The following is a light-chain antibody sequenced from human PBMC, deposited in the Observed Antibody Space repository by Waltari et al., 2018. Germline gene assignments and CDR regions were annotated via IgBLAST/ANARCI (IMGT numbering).Light chain of an antibody. CDR1: SSNIGAGYP. Sequence: QSVLTQPPSLSGAPGQRVTISCSGRSSNIGAGYPVHWYQQFPGTAPKLILHDDKDRPSGVPDRFSGSTSGTSATPAITDLQAEDEASYYCQSFDRGLSEYVFGGGTQVTVL. J-gene: IGLJ2*01. V-gene: IGLV1-40*01. CDR3: QSFDRGLSEYV. CDR2: DDK.